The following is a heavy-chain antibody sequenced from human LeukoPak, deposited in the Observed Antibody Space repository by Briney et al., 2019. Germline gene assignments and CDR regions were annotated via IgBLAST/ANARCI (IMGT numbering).Heavy chain of an antibody. J-gene: IGHJ4*02. D-gene: IGHD6-19*01. CDR1: GGSISSGGYY. V-gene: IGHV4-31*03. CDR2: IYYSGST. Sequence: SETLSLTCTVSGGSISSGGYYWSWIRQHPGKGLEWIGYIYYSGSTYYNPSLKSRVTISVDTSKNQFSLKLNSVTAADTAVYYCARVSAVAGFSLDYWGQGTLVTVSS. CDR3: ARVSAVAGFSLDY.